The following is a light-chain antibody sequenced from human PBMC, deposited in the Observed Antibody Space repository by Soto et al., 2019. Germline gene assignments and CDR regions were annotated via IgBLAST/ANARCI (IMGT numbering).Light chain of an antibody. CDR3: FSYTSSGTYV. J-gene: IGLJ1*01. CDR2: EGS. V-gene: IGLV2-14*01. Sequence: QSALTQPASVSGSPGQSITISCTGTSSDVGTYKFVSWYQQHPGKAPKLMIYEGSNRPSGVSNRFSGSKSGNTASLTISGLQAEDETDYYCFSYTSSGTYVFGTGTKLTVL. CDR1: SSDVGTYKF.